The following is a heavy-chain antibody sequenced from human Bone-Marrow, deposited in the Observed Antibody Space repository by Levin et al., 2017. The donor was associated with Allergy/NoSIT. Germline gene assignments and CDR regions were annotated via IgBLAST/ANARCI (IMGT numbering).Heavy chain of an antibody. CDR1: GYTFTSYA. J-gene: IGHJ6*03. Sequence: GGSLRLSCKASGYTFTSYAMNWVRQAPGQGLEWMGWINTNTGNPTYAQGVTGRCVFSLDTSVSTAYLQISSLKAEDTAVYYCARVNNNSAFSSGYNSDYYMDGWGNGPTVTVSS. CDR3: ARVNNNSAFSSGYNSDYYMDG. D-gene: IGHD3-3*01. V-gene: IGHV7-4-1*02. CDR2: INTNTGNP.